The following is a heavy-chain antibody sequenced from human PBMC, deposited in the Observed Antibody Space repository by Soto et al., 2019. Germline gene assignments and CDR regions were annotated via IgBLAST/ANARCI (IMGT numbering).Heavy chain of an antibody. Sequence: QITLEESGPTLVKPTQTLTLTCTFSGFSLGTGEVGVGWIRQPPGKALEWLALLYWADDKRYSPSLKSRLTITKDTSNIQVVLTMTNMDPVDTATDYCAHLNMVRGVSHQFYFDHWGQGTLVTVSS. V-gene: IGHV2-5*02. CDR3: AHLNMVRGVSHQFYFDH. D-gene: IGHD3-10*01. CDR2: LYWADDK. J-gene: IGHJ4*02. CDR1: GFSLGTGEVG.